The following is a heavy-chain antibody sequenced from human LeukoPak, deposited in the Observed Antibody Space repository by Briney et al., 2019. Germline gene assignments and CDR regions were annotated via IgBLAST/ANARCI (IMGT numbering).Heavy chain of an antibody. V-gene: IGHV4-39*01. J-gene: IGHJ4*02. Sequence: PSETLSLTCTVSGGSFSGSVYYWGWIRQPPGKGLEWIASASYSGSTYYNPSLKSRVTISADTSMNQISLKLSSVAAADTAVYYCAGHAGGMVAADKRPFDYWGPGTLVTVSS. CDR1: GGSFSGSVYY. D-gene: IGHD6-13*01. CDR3: AGHAGGMVAADKRPFDY. CDR2: ASYSGST.